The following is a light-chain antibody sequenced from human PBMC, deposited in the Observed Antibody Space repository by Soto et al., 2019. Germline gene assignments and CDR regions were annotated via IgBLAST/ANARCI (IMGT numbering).Light chain of an antibody. CDR1: QNIRGNE. CDR3: QDYGTSHPWT. CDR2: GGS. J-gene: IGKJ1*01. V-gene: IGKV3-20*01. Sequence: EVVLTQSPGALSLSPGEGVTLSCRASQNIRGNELAWYRQKRGQAPRLLMYGGSTSADGIPDRFSGRGTGTNFTLTISRREPEDSAVYYCQDYGTSHPWTFGQGTKLEIK.